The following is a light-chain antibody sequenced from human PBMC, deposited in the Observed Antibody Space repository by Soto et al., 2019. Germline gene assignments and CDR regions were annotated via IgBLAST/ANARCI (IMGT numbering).Light chain of an antibody. CDR3: QQYNNWHTGRT. CDR2: GAS. Sequence: EILMTQSPSTLSASPGERATLSCRASQSVSSNLAWYQQKPGQAPRLLIHGASTMATGIPARFSGSGSGTEFTHTTSSMQSEEFAVYSSQQYNNWHTGRTFGQGTKVEIK. CDR1: QSVSSN. V-gene: IGKV3-15*01. J-gene: IGKJ1*01.